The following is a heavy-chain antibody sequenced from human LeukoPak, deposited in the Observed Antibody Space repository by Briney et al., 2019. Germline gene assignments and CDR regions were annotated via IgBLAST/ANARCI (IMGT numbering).Heavy chain of an antibody. V-gene: IGHV3-53*04. J-gene: IGHJ6*02. CDR3: AREGVGATGYYYYGMDA. CDR2: IYSGGST. CDR1: GFTVSSNY. D-gene: IGHD1-26*01. Sequence: PGGSLRLSCAASGFTVSSNYMSWVRQAPGKGLEWASVIYSGGSTYYADSVKGRFTISRHDSKNTLYLQMNSLRAEDTAVYYCAREGVGATGYYYYGMDAWGQGTTVTVSS.